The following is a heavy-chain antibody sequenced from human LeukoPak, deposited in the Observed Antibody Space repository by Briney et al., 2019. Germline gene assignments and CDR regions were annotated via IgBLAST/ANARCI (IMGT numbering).Heavy chain of an antibody. V-gene: IGHV4-39*07. J-gene: IGHJ5*02. Sequence: SETLSLTCTVSGGSISSSSYYWGWIRQPPGKGLEWIGTIFYSGSTYYNPSLKSRVTISVDTSKNQFSLKLSSVTAADTAVYYCARGGPAYSSSWYGRGGNWFDPWGQGTLVTVSS. CDR2: IFYSGST. CDR3: ARGGPAYSSSWYGRGGNWFDP. D-gene: IGHD6-13*01. CDR1: GGSISSSSYY.